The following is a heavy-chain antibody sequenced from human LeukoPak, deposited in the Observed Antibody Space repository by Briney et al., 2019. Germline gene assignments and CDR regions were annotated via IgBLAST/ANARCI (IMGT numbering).Heavy chain of an antibody. D-gene: IGHD1-26*01. V-gene: IGHV4-4*02. J-gene: IGHJ4*02. Sequence: SETLSLTCGVSGGSITTTNYWSWVRQSPGRGLEWIGEISLSGYTGFNPSLRARVTMSLDESKNHLPLTLTSVAAADPAIYYCSRESGPYSPFGHWGQGILVTVTT. CDR2: ISLSGYT. CDR1: GGSITTTNY. CDR3: SRESGPYSPFGH.